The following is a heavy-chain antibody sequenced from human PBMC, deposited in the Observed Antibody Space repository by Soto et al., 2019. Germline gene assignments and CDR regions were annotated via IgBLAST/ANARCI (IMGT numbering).Heavy chain of an antibody. V-gene: IGHV3-21*01. CDR1: GFTFSSYT. CDR3: ARGGALLRFLEWFSLGWFDP. Sequence: GVLRLSCAASGFTFSSYTMNWVRQAPGKGLEWVSSISSGSSYIYYADSMKGRFTISRDNAKNSLYLQMNSLRAEDTAVYYCARGGALLRFLEWFSLGWFDPWGQGTLVTVSS. D-gene: IGHD3-3*01. CDR2: ISSGSSYI. J-gene: IGHJ5*02.